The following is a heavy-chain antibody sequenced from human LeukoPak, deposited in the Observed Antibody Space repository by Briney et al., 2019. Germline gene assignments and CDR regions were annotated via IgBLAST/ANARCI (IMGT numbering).Heavy chain of an antibody. Sequence: PSETLSLTCTVSGGSISSYYWSWIRQPPGKGLEWIGYIYYSGSTNYNPSLKSRVTISVDTSKNQFSLKLSSVTAADTAVYYCARATALGVDASDIWGQGTMVTVSS. CDR2: IYYSGST. D-gene: IGHD3-10*01. CDR1: GGSISSYY. J-gene: IGHJ3*02. CDR3: ARATALGVDASDI. V-gene: IGHV4-59*01.